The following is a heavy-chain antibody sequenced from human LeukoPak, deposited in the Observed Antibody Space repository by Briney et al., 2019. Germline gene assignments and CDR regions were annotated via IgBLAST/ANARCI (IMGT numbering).Heavy chain of an antibody. CDR1: GFTVSSNY. V-gene: IGHV3-53*05. J-gene: IGHJ4*02. Sequence: PGGSLRLSCAASGFTVSSNYMSWVRQAPGKGLEWVSVIYSGGSTYYADSVKGRFTISRDNSKNTLYLQMNSLRSDDTAVYYCASSPITSTTGDCWGQGTLVTVSS. CDR3: ASSPITSTTGDC. D-gene: IGHD1-20*01. CDR2: IYSGGST.